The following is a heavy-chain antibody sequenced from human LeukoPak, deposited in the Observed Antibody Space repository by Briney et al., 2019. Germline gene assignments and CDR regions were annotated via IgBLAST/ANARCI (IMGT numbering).Heavy chain of an antibody. CDR2: INHSGST. Sequence: SETLSLTCAVYGGSFSGYYWSWIRQPPGKGLEWIGEINHSGSTNYNPSLKSRVTISVDTSKNQFSLKLSSVTAADTAVYYCARGSRQWLADHWGQGTLVTVSS. J-gene: IGHJ4*02. D-gene: IGHD6-19*01. V-gene: IGHV4-34*01. CDR3: ARGSRQWLADH. CDR1: GGSFSGYY.